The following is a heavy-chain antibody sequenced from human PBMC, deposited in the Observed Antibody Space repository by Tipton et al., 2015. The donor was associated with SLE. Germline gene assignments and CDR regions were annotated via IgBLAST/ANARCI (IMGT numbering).Heavy chain of an antibody. J-gene: IGHJ4*02. CDR3: ARSPVDYWNGYSA. D-gene: IGHD3-3*01. CDR1: GFTFSNYA. V-gene: IGHV3-23*01. CDR2: ITGSGGRT. Sequence: SLRLSCAASGFTFSNYAMSWVRQAPGKGLEWVSAITGSGGRTYYIDSVKGRFTISRDNSKNSLYLQMNGLRVEDTAVYYCARSPVDYWNGYSAWGQGTLVAVSS.